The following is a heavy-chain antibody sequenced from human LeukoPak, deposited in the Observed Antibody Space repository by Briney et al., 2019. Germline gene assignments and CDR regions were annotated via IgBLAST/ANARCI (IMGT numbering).Heavy chain of an antibody. D-gene: IGHD6-13*01. CDR1: GLSVRGSY. Sequence: PGGSLRLSCVASGLSVRGSYMSWVRQAPGKGLEWVSVIYSGDRTYYADSVKGRFTISRDTSKNTLYLQMNNLRADDTAMYYCTRDLTGTTWSEKEYWGQGALVNIPS. CDR2: IYSGDRT. CDR3: TRDLTGTTWSEKEY. V-gene: IGHV3-53*01. J-gene: IGHJ4*02.